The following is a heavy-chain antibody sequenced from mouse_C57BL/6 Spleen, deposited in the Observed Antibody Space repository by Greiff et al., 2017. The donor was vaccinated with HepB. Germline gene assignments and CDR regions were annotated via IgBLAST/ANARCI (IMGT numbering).Heavy chain of an antibody. V-gene: IGHV1-39*01. CDR1: GYSFTDYN. CDR3: ARRGISITTVVGHVDY. Sequence: VHVKQSGPELVKPGASVKISCQASGYSFTDYNMNWVKQRNGKSLEWIGVINPNYGTTSYNQKFKGKATLTVYQSSSTAYMPLNSLTSEDSAVYYCARRGISITTVVGHVDYWGQGTTLTVSS. D-gene: IGHD1-1*01. J-gene: IGHJ2*01. CDR2: INPNYGTT.